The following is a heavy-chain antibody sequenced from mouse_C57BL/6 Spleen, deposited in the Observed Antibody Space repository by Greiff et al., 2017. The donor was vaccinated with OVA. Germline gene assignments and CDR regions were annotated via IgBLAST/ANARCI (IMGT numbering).Heavy chain of an antibody. V-gene: IGHV5-4*01. J-gene: IGHJ1*03. CDR1: GFTFSSYA. CDR2: ISDGGSYT. Sequence: EVMLVESGGGLVKPGGSLKLSCAASGFTFSSYAMSWVRQTPEKRLEWVATISDGGSYTYYPDNVKGRFTISRDNAKNNLYLQMSHLKSEDTAMYYCARDETGRYFDVWGTGTTVTVSS. CDR3: ARDETGRYFDV.